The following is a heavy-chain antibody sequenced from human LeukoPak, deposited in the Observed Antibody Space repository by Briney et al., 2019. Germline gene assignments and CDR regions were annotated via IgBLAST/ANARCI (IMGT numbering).Heavy chain of an antibody. Sequence: GGSLRLSCAASGFTFSSYSMNWVRQAPGKGLEWVSSISSSSSYIYYADSVKGRFTISRDNAKNSLYLQMNSLRAEDTAVYYCARDVYGDIIIDYWGQGTLVTVSS. D-gene: IGHD4-17*01. V-gene: IGHV3-21*01. J-gene: IGHJ4*02. CDR1: GFTFSSYS. CDR2: ISSSSSYI. CDR3: ARDVYGDIIIDY.